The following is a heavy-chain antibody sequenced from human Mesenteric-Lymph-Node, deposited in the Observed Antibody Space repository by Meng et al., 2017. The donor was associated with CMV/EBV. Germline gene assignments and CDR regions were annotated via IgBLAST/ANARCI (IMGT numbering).Heavy chain of an antibody. CDR2: LRYSGTT. V-gene: IGHV4-61*01. CDR1: GDSVSSTSYY. J-gene: IGHJ4*02. Sequence: SETLSLTCNVSGDSVSSTSYYWSWIRQPPGKGLEWIGHLRYSGTTNYNPSLKSRVTISVDTSKNQFSLKLSSVTAADTAVYYCASRAPAMVFDYWGQGTLVTVSS. CDR3: ASRAPAMVFDY. D-gene: IGHD5-18*01.